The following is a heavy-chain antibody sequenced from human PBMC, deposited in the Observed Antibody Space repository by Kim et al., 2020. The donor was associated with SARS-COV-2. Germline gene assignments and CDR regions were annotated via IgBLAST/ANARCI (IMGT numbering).Heavy chain of an antibody. Sequence: GGSLRLSCAASRFTFSNFAMSWVRQAPGKGLAWVSGLFGRGSCPYSTDSVKGRFTISRDTSSTTLYLQMNNLRAEDTAVYFCARHLHSTSVTFYWSFDFWGGGTLVTGSS. CDR3: ARHLHSTSVTFYWSFDF. V-gene: IGHV3-23*01. CDR1: RFTFSNFA. D-gene: IGHD2-2*01. J-gene: IGHJ2*01. CDR2: LFGRGSCP.